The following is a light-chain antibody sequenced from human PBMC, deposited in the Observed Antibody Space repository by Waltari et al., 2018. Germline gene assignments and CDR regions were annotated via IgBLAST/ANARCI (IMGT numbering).Light chain of an antibody. CDR1: QGIDNF. CDR3: QRYDSVPRM. CDR2: GAF. V-gene: IGKV1-27*01. J-gene: IGKJ1*01. Sequence: QMTQSPSSLSASEGDRVTITCRASQGIDNFLAWYQQKPGKAPRLLIYGAFTLQSGAPSRFSGSMSGTDFTLTISDLQPDDVATYYCQRYDSVPRMFGQGTKVEI.